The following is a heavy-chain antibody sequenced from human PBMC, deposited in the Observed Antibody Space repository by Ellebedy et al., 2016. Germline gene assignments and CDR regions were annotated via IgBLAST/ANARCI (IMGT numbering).Heavy chain of an antibody. D-gene: IGHD4-17*01. CDR1: GGSISSGDYY. CDR3: ARAVGYGDLHAFDI. J-gene: IGHJ3*02. CDR2: TYYSGST. V-gene: IGHV4-30-4*01. Sequence: SETLSLXCTVSGGSISSGDYYWSWIRQPLGKGLEWIGYTYYSGSTKYYPSLKSRVTISVDTSKTHFSLKLSSVTAADTAVYFCARAVGYGDLHAFDIWGQGTMVTVSS.